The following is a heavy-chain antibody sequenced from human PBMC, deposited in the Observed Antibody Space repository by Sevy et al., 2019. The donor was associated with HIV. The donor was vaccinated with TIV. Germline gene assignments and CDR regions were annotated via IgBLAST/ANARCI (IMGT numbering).Heavy chain of an antibody. CDR1: GFTFSTYW. D-gene: IGHD3-16*01. CDR3: ARGLADWGSFHYSL. Sequence: GGSLRLSCAASGFTFSTYWMTWVRQAPGKGLEWVAYIKQDGTEAYYVDAVRGRFTVSRDNSHKSFFLQMTSLRDEDTAVYYCARGLADWGSFHYSLWGQGTPVTDSS. J-gene: IGHJ4*02. CDR2: IKQDGTEA. V-gene: IGHV3-7*01.